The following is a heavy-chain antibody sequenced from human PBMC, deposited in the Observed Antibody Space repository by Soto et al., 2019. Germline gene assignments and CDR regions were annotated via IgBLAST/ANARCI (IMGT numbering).Heavy chain of an antibody. CDR1: GGSFSGYY. V-gene: IGHV4-34*01. Sequence: QVQLQQWGAGLLKPSETLSLTCAVYGGSFSGYYWSWIRQPPGKGLEWIGEINHSGSTNSNPSLKSRVTISVDPSKNQFSLKLSSVTAADTAVYYCARVLSPSGSYSRVDYWGQGTLVTVSS. CDR3: ARVLSPSGSYSRVDY. D-gene: IGHD3-10*01. CDR2: INHSGST. J-gene: IGHJ4*02.